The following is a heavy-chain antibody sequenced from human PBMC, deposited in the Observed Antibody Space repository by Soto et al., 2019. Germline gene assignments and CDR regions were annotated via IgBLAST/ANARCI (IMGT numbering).Heavy chain of an antibody. V-gene: IGHV3-74*01. CDR1: GFTFSSYW. J-gene: IGHJ6*02. Sequence: PGGYLGLSCAASGFTFSSYWMHWVRQAPGKGLVWVSRINSDGSSTSYADSVKGRFTISRDNDKNTLYLQMNSLRAEDTAVYYCARELVGSDYFRYYYCAMELWGPGT. CDR3: ARELVGSDYFRYYYCAMEL. D-gene: IGHD1-26*01. CDR2: INSDGSST.